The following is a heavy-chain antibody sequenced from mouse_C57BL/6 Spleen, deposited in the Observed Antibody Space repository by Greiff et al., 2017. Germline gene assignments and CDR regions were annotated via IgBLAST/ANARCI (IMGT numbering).Heavy chain of an antibody. CDR1: GYTFTSYW. CDR2: IDPSDSYT. D-gene: IGHD1-1*01. V-gene: IGHV1-69*01. Sequence: QVQLQQPGAELVMPGASVKLSCKASGYTFTSYWMHWVKQRPGQGLEWIGEIDPSDSYTNYNQKFKGKSTLTVDKSSSTAYMQLSSLTSEDSAVYYCARDLRYLDYWGQGTTLTVSS. J-gene: IGHJ2*01. CDR3: ARDLRYLDY.